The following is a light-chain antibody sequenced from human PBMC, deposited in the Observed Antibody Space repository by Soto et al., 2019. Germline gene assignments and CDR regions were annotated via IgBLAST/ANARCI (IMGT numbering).Light chain of an antibody. V-gene: IGKV3-15*01. CDR3: QQYNDWPALPT. Sequence: EIVMTQSPATLSLSPGERATLSCRASQSVSRNLAWYQQKPGQAPRPLIYGASTRVTGVPARFSGSGSGTECTLAITRLQSEDFAVYYCQQYNDWPALPTFGPGSKVDIK. CDR2: GAS. J-gene: IGKJ3*01. CDR1: QSVSRN.